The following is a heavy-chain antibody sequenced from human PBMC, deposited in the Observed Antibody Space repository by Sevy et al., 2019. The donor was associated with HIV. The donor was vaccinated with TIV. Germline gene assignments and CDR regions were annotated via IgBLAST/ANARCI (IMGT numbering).Heavy chain of an antibody. Sequence: GGSLRLSRAASGFTFRNYAIHWVRQAPGKGLEWVAVISHDGSHKYSADSVKGRFTISRDNSKNTLYLQMNSLRAEDTAMYYCARDPTIYASGWYYFDYWGQRTLVTVSS. CDR1: GFTFRNYA. CDR3: ARDPTIYASGWYYFDY. CDR2: ISHDGSHK. D-gene: IGHD6-19*01. J-gene: IGHJ4*02. V-gene: IGHV3-30*04.